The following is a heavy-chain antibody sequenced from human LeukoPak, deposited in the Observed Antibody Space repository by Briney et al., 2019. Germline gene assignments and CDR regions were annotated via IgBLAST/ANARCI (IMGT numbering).Heavy chain of an antibody. Sequence: SVKVSCNASGGTFSSYAISWVRQAPGQGLEWMGGIIPIFGTANYAQKFQGRVTITADESTSTAYMELSSLRSEDTAVYYCARATYYYDSSGLGAFDIWGQGTMVTVSS. V-gene: IGHV1-69*13. D-gene: IGHD3-22*01. CDR1: GGTFSSYA. CDR2: IIPIFGTA. J-gene: IGHJ3*02. CDR3: ARATYYYDSSGLGAFDI.